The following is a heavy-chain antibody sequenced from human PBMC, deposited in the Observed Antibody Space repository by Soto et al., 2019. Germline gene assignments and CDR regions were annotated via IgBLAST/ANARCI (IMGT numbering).Heavy chain of an antibody. J-gene: IGHJ6*02. Sequence: QVQLVQSGAEVKKPGSSVKVSCKASGGTFSSYAISWVRQAPGQGLEWMGGIIPIGGTANYAQKFQGRVTITADESTSTASMELGSLTSEDTAVYYCARDLLGFGYTYADVWGQGTTVTVSS. V-gene: IGHV1-69*12. D-gene: IGHD3-10*01. CDR1: GGTFSSYA. CDR3: ARDLLGFGYTYADV. CDR2: IIPIGGTA.